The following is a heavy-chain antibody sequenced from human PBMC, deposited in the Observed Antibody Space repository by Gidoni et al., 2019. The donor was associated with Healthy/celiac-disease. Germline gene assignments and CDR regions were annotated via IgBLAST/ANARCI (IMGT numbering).Heavy chain of an antibody. Sequence: EVQLLESGGGLVQPGGSLSLSCAASGFPFSSYAMSWVRQAPGKGLEWVSAISGSGGSTYYADSVKGRFTISRDNSKNTLYLQMNSLRAEDTAVYYCAKDPPLLSVPPYYFDYWGQGTLVTVSS. CDR3: AKDPPLLSVPPYYFDY. J-gene: IGHJ4*02. CDR2: ISGSGGST. V-gene: IGHV3-23*01. CDR1: GFPFSSYA. D-gene: IGHD3-10*01.